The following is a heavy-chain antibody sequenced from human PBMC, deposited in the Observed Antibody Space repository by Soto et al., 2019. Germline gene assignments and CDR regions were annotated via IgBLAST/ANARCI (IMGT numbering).Heavy chain of an antibody. CDR1: GYTFTGYY. CDR3: ARVGPDPHGATVTTAGADAFDI. V-gene: IGHV1-2*04. J-gene: IGHJ3*02. CDR2: INPNSGGT. Sequence: ASVKVSCKASGYTFTGYYMHWVRQAPGQGLEWMGWINPNSGGTNYAQKFQGWVTMTRDTSISTAYMELSRLRSDDTAVYYCARVGPDPHGATVTTAGADAFDIWGQGTMVTVSS. D-gene: IGHD4-17*01.